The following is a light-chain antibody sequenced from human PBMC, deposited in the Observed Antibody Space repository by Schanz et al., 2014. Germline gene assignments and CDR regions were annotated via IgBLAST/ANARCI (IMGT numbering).Light chain of an antibody. V-gene: IGKV3-20*01. Sequence: EIVLTQSPGTLSLSPGERATLSCRASQSVTSSYLAWYQQKPGQAPRLLIYGASSRAFGIPDRFSGSESGTDFTLTISRLEPADFAVYYCQQYGTSPPWTFGQGTKVEIK. J-gene: IGKJ1*01. CDR1: QSVTSSY. CDR3: QQYGTSPPWT. CDR2: GAS.